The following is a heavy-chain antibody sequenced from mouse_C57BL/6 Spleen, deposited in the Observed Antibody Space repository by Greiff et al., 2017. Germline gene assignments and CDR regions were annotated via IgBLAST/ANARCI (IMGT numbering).Heavy chain of an antibody. CDR1: GYTFTSYW. V-gene: IGHV1-64*01. Sequence: QVQLQQPGAELVKPGASVKLSCKASGYTFTSYWMHWVKQRPGQGLEWIGMIHPNSGSTNHNEKFKSKATLTVDKSSSTAYMQLSSLTSEDSAVYYCAVYHGNYGGFAYWGQGTLVTVSA. CDR3: AVYHGNYGGFAY. J-gene: IGHJ3*01. D-gene: IGHD2-3*01. CDR2: IHPNSGST.